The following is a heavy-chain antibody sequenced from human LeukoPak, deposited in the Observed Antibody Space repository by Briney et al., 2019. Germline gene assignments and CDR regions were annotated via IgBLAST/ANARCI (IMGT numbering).Heavy chain of an antibody. CDR3: ARITMTTSGWYFEL. Sequence: ASVNVSCKASGYTFTSYYMHWLRPAPGQGLEWVGIVHPSGGSTSYAQKCQSRVTMTRDTATSTVYMELSSVRSEDTPLYSCARITMTTSGWYFELWGGGSLVTVSS. CDR2: VHPSGGST. CDR1: GYTFTSYY. J-gene: IGHJ2*01. V-gene: IGHV1-46*01. D-gene: IGHD3-22*01.